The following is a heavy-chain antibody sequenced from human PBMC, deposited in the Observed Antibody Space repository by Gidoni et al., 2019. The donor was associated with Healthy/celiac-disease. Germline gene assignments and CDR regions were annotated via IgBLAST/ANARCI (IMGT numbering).Heavy chain of an antibody. CDR3: ARDTAIVVVPAATADNYYYYGMDV. V-gene: IGHV4-59*01. J-gene: IGHJ6*02. D-gene: IGHD2-2*01. Sequence: QVQLQESGPGLVKPSETLSLTCTVSGGSLRTYYWIWVLQPPGKGLEWIGYIYYSGRTNYKPCRKSPVTISVDTSKNQFCLKLSSVTSADTAVYYCARDTAIVVVPAATADNYYYYGMDVWGQGTTVTVSS. CDR2: IYYSGRT. CDR1: GGSLRTYY.